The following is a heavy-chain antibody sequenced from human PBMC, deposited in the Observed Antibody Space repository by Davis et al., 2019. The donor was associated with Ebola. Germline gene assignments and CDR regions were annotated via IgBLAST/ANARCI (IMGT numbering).Heavy chain of an antibody. CDR1: GFTFSSYW. J-gene: IGHJ4*02. CDR2: IKQDGSEK. Sequence: GESLKISCAASGFTFSSYWMSWVRQAPGKGLEWVANIKQDGSEKYYADSVKGRFTISRDNSKNTLYLQMNSLRAEDTAVYYCARAPRIAAHFDYWGQGTLVTVSS. D-gene: IGHD6-25*01. V-gene: IGHV3-7*01. CDR3: ARAPRIAAHFDY.